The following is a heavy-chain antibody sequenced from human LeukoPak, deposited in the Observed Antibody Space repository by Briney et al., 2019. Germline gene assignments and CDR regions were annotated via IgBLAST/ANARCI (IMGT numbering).Heavy chain of an antibody. Sequence: PGGSLRLSCAASGFTVSSNYMSWVRQAPGKGLEWVSVIYSGGSTYYADSVKGRFTISRDNSKNTLYLQMNSLRAEDTAVYYCAVTYGSGSYYTLVGSPYYFDYWGQGTLVTVSS. D-gene: IGHD3-10*01. J-gene: IGHJ4*02. CDR3: AVTYGSGSYYTLVGSPYYFDY. CDR1: GFTVSSNY. CDR2: IYSGGST. V-gene: IGHV3-66*01.